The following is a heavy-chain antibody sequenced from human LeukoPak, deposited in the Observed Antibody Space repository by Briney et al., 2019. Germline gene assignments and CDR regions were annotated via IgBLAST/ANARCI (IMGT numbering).Heavy chain of an antibody. J-gene: IGHJ4*02. Sequence: GGSLRLSCKGSGYSFTSYWIGWVRQMPGKGLEWMGIIYPGDSDTRYSPSFQGQVTISADKSISTAYLQWSSLKASDTAMYYCARLAAATVVTPLDYWGQGTLVTVSS. CDR2: IYPGDSDT. CDR3: ARLAAATVVTPLDY. D-gene: IGHD4-23*01. CDR1: GYSFTSYW. V-gene: IGHV5-51*01.